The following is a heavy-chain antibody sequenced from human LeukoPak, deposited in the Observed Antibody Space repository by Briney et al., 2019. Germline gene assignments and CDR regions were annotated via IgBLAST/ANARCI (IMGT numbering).Heavy chain of an antibody. J-gene: IGHJ4*02. D-gene: IGHD3-9*01. V-gene: IGHV3-38-3*01. Sequence: GGSLRLSCAASGFTVSKNEMNWVRQAPGKGLEWVSSISGGSTYYADSRKGRFTISRDNSQNTLHLQMNSLRAEDTAVYYCAKPHRYDILTGYYDYWGQGTLVTVSS. CDR3: AKPHRYDILTGYYDY. CDR2: ISGGST. CDR1: GFTVSKNE.